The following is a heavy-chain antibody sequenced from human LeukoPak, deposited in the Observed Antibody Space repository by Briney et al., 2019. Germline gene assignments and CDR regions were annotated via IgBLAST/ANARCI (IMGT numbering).Heavy chain of an antibody. CDR3: AKVIVSVDTAIDY. V-gene: IGHV3-23*01. Sequence: GGSLRLSCAASGFTFSSYAMTWVRQAPGQGLEWVSGNSGSGGSTYYADSVKGRFTISRDNSKNTLYLQMNSLRAEDTAVYYCAKVIVSVDTAIDYWGQGTLATVSS. CDR2: NSGSGGST. D-gene: IGHD5-18*01. J-gene: IGHJ4*02. CDR1: GFTFSSYA.